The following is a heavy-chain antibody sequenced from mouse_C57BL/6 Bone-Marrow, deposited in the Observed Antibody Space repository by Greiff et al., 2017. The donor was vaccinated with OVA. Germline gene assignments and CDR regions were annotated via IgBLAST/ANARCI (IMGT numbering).Heavy chain of an antibody. CDR3: AKGHYYGSPSYWYFDV. Sequence: QVQLQQSGAELAKPGASVKLSCKASGYTFTSYWMHWVKQRPGQGLEWIGYINPTSDSTKYNQKFKDKATLTADKSSSTAYMQLSSLTYEDSAVYFCAKGHYYGSPSYWYFDVWGTGTTVTVSS. CDR1: GYTFTSYW. V-gene: IGHV1-7*01. J-gene: IGHJ1*03. CDR2: INPTSDST. D-gene: IGHD1-1*01.